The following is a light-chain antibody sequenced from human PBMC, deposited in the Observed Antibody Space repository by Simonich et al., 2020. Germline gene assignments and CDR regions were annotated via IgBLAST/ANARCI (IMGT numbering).Light chain of an antibody. Sequence: QTVVTQEPSFSVSPGGTVTLTCGLTSGSVSTSYYPSWYQQTPGQAPRTLIYSTNTRSSGVPERVSGSILGNKAALTITGAQADDESDYYCVLYMGSGIGVFGGGTKLTVL. CDR2: STN. V-gene: IGLV8-61*01. CDR3: VLYMGSGIGV. CDR1: SGSVSTSYY. J-gene: IGLJ3*02.